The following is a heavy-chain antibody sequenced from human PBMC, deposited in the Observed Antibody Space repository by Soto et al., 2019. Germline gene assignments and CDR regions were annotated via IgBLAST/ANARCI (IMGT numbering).Heavy chain of an antibody. CDR3: ARAPKVSGSSQTRPDF. V-gene: IGHV4-34*01. D-gene: IGHD6-6*01. CDR1: SGSFSGYY. Sequence: SETLSLTCSIYSGSFSGYYWSWIRQPPGKGLEWIGEISQSGHTNYSPSLKSRVSISIDTSKKQFSLNLASVSAADTAVYYCARAPKVSGSSQTRPDFWGQGTLVTVSS. J-gene: IGHJ4*02. CDR2: ISQSGHT.